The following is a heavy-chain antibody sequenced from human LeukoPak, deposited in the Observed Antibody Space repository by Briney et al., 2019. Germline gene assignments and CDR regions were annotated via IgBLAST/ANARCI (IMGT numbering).Heavy chain of an antibody. V-gene: IGHV4-38-2*02. CDR2: IYLSGST. CDR3: GRVTEWYNWFDP. D-gene: IGHD4-23*01. CDR1: GYSISSGYY. J-gene: IGHJ5*02. Sequence: SQTLSLTCTVSGYSISSGYYWGWVRQPPGKGLGWIGSIYLSGSTYYNPSLKSRVTISVDTSKHQSLMKMSSVTAAATAVYYCGRVTEWYNWFDPWGQGTLVTVSS.